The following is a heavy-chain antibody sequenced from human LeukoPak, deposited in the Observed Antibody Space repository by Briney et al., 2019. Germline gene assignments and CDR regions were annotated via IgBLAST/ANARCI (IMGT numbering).Heavy chain of an antibody. CDR2: IIPILGIA. Sequence: SVKVSCKASGGTFSSYTISWVRQAPGQGLEWMGRIIPILGIANYAQKFQGRVTITADKSTSTAHMELSSLRSEDTAVYYCARDANCSGGSCYDRWFDPWGQGTLVTVSS. CDR3: ARDANCSGGSCYDRWFDP. CDR1: GGTFSSYT. D-gene: IGHD2-15*01. J-gene: IGHJ5*02. V-gene: IGHV1-69*04.